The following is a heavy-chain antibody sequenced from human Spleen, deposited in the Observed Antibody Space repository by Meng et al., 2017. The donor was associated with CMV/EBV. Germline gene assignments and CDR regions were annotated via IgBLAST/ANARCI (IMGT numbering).Heavy chain of an antibody. Sequence: ASVKVSCKTSGYPFISYGVIWVRRAPGQGLEWMGWISVYNGHTNYAQKLQDRVTMTTDTSTSTAYMELRSLRSDDTAVYYCVRRGDFRTAYLVDYWGQGTLVTVSS. J-gene: IGHJ4*02. V-gene: IGHV1-18*01. CDR2: ISVYNGHT. CDR3: VRRGDFRTAYLVDY. D-gene: IGHD3/OR15-3a*01. CDR1: GYPFISYG.